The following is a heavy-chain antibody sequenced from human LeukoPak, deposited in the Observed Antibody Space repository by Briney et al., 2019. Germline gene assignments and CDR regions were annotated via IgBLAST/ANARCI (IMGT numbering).Heavy chain of an antibody. V-gene: IGHV1-18*01. D-gene: IGHD3-22*01. Sequence: AAVKVSCKASGYTFTSYGICWVRQAPGQGLEWMGWVSTYNGNTNYAQKLQGRVTMTTDTSTSTDYMELRSLRYDDTAVYYCARAARPYYYDSSGAFSDYWGQGTLVTVSS. CDR2: VSTYNGNT. CDR3: ARAARPYYYDSSGAFSDY. J-gene: IGHJ4*02. CDR1: GYTFTSYG.